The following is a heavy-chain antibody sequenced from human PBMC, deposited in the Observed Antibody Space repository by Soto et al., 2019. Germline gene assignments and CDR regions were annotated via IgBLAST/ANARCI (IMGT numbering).Heavy chain of an antibody. V-gene: IGHV3-74*01. CDR1: GFTFSSYW. J-gene: IGHJ4*02. Sequence: EVQLVEPGGDLVQPGGSLRLSCAASGFTFSSYWMHWVRQVPGKGLVWVSRISSDGSSTNYADSVRGRFIISRDNAKNTLYLQVNSLRVEDTAVYYCARGTVRHHDFGDHWGQGTLVAVSS. CDR3: ARGTVRHHDFGDH. CDR2: ISSDGSST. D-gene: IGHD4-17*01.